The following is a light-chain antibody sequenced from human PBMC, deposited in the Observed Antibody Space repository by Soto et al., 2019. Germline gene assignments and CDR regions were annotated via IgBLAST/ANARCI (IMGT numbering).Light chain of an antibody. CDR3: SSYTSSTTYV. Sequence: QSALAQPASVSGSPGQSITISCTGTISDVSGYNFVSWYQQYPGEAPKLMIYDVSNRPSGVSNRFSGSKSGNTASLTISGLQVEDEADYYCSSYTSSTTYVFGTGTKVTVL. CDR2: DVS. J-gene: IGLJ1*01. CDR1: ISDVSGYNF. V-gene: IGLV2-14*03.